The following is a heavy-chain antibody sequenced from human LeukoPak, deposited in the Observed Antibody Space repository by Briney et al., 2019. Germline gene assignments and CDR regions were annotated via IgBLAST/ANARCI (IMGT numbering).Heavy chain of an antibody. CDR2: FSGSVDTT. Sequence: GGSLRLSCAASGFTFSTYAMNWVRQAPGKGLEWVSTFSGSVDTTYYADSVKGRFTISRDNSKNTLYLQMNSLRAEDTAVYYRARSYYEYYYDSSGYYRPYFDYWGQGTLVTVSS. J-gene: IGHJ4*02. CDR1: GFTFSTYA. CDR3: ARSYYEYYYDSSGYYRPYFDY. D-gene: IGHD3-22*01. V-gene: IGHV3-23*01.